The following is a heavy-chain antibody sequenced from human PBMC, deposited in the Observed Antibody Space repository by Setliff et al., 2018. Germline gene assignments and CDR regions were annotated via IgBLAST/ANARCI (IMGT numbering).Heavy chain of an antibody. D-gene: IGHD4-4*01. Sequence: PSETLSLTCAVYGGSFSGYYWSWIRQPPGKGLEWIGEINHGGSTNYNPSLKSRVTISIDTSKNQFSLKLSSVTAADTAVYYCASLGMTTMMDWYFDLWGRGTLVTVSS. J-gene: IGHJ2*01. CDR1: GGSFSGYY. CDR2: INHGGST. V-gene: IGHV4-34*01. CDR3: ASLGMTTMMDWYFDL.